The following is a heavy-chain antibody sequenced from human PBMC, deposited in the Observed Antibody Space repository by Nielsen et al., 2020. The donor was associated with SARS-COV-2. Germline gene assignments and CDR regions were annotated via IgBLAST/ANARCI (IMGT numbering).Heavy chain of an antibody. CDR2: INSDGRTT. D-gene: IGHD5/OR15-5a*01. CDR3: ARAKFYDSGVDP. Sequence: GESLKISCAASGFTFSSYIMYWVRQAPGKGLVWVSRINSDGRTTTYADSVKGRFTISRDNAKNTLYLQMNSLRAEDTAVYYCARAKFYDSGVDPWGQGTLVTVSS. CDR1: GFTFSSYI. J-gene: IGHJ5*02. V-gene: IGHV3-74*01.